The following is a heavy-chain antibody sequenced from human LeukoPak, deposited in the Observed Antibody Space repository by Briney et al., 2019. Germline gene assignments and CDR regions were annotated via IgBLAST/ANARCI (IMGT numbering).Heavy chain of an antibody. CDR1: GYSFTSHW. D-gene: IGHD6-13*01. Sequence: GESLKISCKGSGYSFTSHWIGWVRQMPGKGLEWMGIIYPGDSDTRYSPSFQGQVTISADKSISTAYLQWSSLKASDIAMYYCARGLMIAAAAHDAFDIWGQGTMVTVSS. V-gene: IGHV5-51*01. CDR2: IYPGDSDT. CDR3: ARGLMIAAAAHDAFDI. J-gene: IGHJ3*02.